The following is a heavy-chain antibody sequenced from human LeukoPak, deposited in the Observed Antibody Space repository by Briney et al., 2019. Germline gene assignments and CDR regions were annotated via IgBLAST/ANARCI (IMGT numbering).Heavy chain of an antibody. J-gene: IGHJ6*02. CDR2: ISGSGGST. D-gene: IGHD3/OR15-3a*01. CDR3: GSLDGVYYYHMDV. V-gene: IGHV3-23*01. CDR1: GFTFSSYA. Sequence: GGSLRLSCAASGFTFSSYAMSWVRQAPGKGLEWVSAISGSGGSTYYADSVKGRFTISRDNSKNTLYLQMNSLRAEDSAVYYCGSLDGVYYYHMDVWGQGTTVIVSS.